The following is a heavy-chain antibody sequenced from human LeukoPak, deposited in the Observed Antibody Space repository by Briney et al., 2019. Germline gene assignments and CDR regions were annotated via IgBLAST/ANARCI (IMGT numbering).Heavy chain of an antibody. CDR3: ARVPRGGVAATHFDY. V-gene: IGHV1-2*02. CDR1: GYAFTGYY. J-gene: IGHJ4*02. Sequence: ASVKVSCKASGYAFTGYYIFWVRQAPGQGLEWMGWINPKSGVTNSAQKFQGRVTMTTDTSISTAYMELRRLKSDDTAVYYCARVPRGGVAATHFDYWGQGTLVTVSS. D-gene: IGHD2-15*01. CDR2: INPKSGVT.